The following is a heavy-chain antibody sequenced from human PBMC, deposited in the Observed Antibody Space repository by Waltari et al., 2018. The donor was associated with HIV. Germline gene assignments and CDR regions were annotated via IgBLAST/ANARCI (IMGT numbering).Heavy chain of an antibody. CDR3: TNGGDINGSEFDF. Sequence: QVRLQESGPGLVKPSQTLSLTCSVSGCSIPSGCYDWSWLRQTAGKGLEWIGRVHTSGNSHYNPSLRSRVTISVDTSKNQFSLSMNSVTAADTAVYYCTNGGDINGSEFDFWGQGALVTVSS. V-gene: IGHV4-61*02. CDR2: VHTSGNS. J-gene: IGHJ4*02. D-gene: IGHD3-10*01. CDR1: GCSIPSGCYD.